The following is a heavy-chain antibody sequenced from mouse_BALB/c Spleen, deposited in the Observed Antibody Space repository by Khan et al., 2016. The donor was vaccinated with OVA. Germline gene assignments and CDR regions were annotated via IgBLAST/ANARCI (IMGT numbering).Heavy chain of an antibody. J-gene: IGHJ2*01. D-gene: IGHD1-1*01. CDR3: ARIYGSDIDY. Sequence: VQLQQSGPELVKPGASVKISCKASGYSFTGYFMNWVIQSHGKSLEWIGRINPHIGETFYNQKFKGKATLTVDESSSTAHMELRSLAYEDSAVYYCARIYGSDIDYWGQGTTLTVSS. CDR2: INPHIGET. CDR1: GYSFTGYF. V-gene: IGHV1-20*02.